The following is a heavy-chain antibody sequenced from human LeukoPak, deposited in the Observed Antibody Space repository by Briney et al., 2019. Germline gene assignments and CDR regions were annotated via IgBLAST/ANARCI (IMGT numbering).Heavy chain of an antibody. J-gene: IGHJ4*02. CDR3: ARDRAWFGEGAFFDY. CDR1: GYTFTSYG. Sequence: ASVKLSCKASGYTFTSYGISWVRQAPGQGLEGMGWISAYNGNTNYAQKLQGRVTMTTDTSTSTAYTELRSLRSDDTAVYYCARDRAWFGEGAFFDYWGQGTLVTVSS. CDR2: ISAYNGNT. V-gene: IGHV1-18*04. D-gene: IGHD3-10*01.